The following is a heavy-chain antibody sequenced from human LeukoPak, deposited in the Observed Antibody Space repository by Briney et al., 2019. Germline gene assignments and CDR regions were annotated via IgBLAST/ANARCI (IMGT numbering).Heavy chain of an antibody. CDR1: GGSISSSSYY. J-gene: IGHJ3*01. V-gene: IGHV4-39*07. D-gene: IGHD5-12*01. Sequence: PSETLSLTCTVSGGSISSSSYYWGWIRQPPGKGLEWIGSIYYSGSTYYNPSLKSRVTISVDTSKNQFSLKLSSVTAADTAVYYCARQVATKGEWAFDVWGQGTVVTVSS. CDR2: IYYSGST. CDR3: ARQVATKGEWAFDV.